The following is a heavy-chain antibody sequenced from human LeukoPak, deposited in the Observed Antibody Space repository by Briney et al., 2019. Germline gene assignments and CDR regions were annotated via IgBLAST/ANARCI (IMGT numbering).Heavy chain of an antibody. CDR2: ISGSGGST. D-gene: IGHD2-2*01. CDR3: AKVCTSCFNGDYFDY. Sequence: GGSLRLSCAASGFTFSSYAMSWVRQAPGKGLEWVSAISGSGGSTYYADSVKGRFTISRDNSKNTLYLQMDSLRAEDTAVYYCAKVCTSCFNGDYFDYWGQGTLVTVSS. CDR1: GFTFSSYA. V-gene: IGHV3-23*01. J-gene: IGHJ4*02.